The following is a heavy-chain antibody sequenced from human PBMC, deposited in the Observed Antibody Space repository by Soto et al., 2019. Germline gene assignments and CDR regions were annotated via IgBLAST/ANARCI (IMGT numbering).Heavy chain of an antibody. D-gene: IGHD5-12*01. Sequence: QVQLVQSGAEVKKPGSSVKVSCKASGGTFSSYTISWVRQAPGQGLEWMGRIIPILGIANYAQKLQGRVTXTXXKSTSTAYMELSRLRAEDTAVYYCARGPPSGYGDYWGQGTLVTVSS. CDR3: ARGPPSGYGDY. CDR2: IIPILGIA. CDR1: GGTFSSYT. V-gene: IGHV1-69*02. J-gene: IGHJ4*02.